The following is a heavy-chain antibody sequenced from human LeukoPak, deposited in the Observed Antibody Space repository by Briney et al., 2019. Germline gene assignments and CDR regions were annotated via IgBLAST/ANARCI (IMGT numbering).Heavy chain of an antibody. Sequence: GGSLSLSCAVSGLTLSSYAMGWVRPAPERGLEWVSGIRGSGGSTYYADSVKGRYTTTRDNPKNPLYLQMDSLGADYTAGYDCGKDFGHFWGQGTLVTVSS. D-gene: IGHD3-10*01. CDR1: GLTLSSYA. CDR2: IRGSGGST. J-gene: IGHJ4*02. CDR3: GKDFGHF. V-gene: IGHV3-23*01.